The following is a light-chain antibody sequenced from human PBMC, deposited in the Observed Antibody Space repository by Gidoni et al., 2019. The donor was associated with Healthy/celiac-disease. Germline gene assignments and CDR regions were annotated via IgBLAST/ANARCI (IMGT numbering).Light chain of an antibody. CDR2: AAS. J-gene: IGKJ5*01. Sequence: DIQMTQSPSSLSASVGDRVTITCRASQSISSYLNWYQQKPGKAPKLLIYAASSLQSGVPSRFSGSGSGTDFTLTISSLQPEAFATYYCQQSYSTLPITFGQGPRLEI. V-gene: IGKV1-39*01. CDR3: QQSYSTLPIT. CDR1: QSISSY.